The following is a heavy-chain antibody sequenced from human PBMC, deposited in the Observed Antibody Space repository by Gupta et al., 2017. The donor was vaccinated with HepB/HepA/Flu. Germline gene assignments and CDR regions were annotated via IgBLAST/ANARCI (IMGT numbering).Heavy chain of an antibody. V-gene: IGHV3-7*01. CDR1: DFTPRHHR. J-gene: IGHJ4*02. Sequence: EGHLVVCLLGLVHPGRSLCLSCAAPDFTPRHHRMALVCQAPGKGPEWVANIKYDGSARQYVDLGKRRVTITGDDGTNSLDQHLSSLSAEQHAVDYCARDETYTYGTGSDVLDYWGRGTLVTVSS. D-gene: IGHD2-8*02. CDR2: IKYDGSAR. CDR3: ARDETYTYGTGSDVLDY.